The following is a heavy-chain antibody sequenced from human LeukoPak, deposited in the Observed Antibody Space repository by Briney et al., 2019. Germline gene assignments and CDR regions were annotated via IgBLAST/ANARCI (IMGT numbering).Heavy chain of an antibody. CDR1: GFTFSNYW. CDR3: ARMGDMALDY. V-gene: IGHV3-74*01. CDR2: IHSDGSAT. D-gene: IGHD5-24*01. J-gene: IGHJ4*02. Sequence: GGSLRLSCAASGFTFSNYWMHWVRQAPGKGLVWVSRIHSDGSATYYADSVRGRFTISRDNAKNTLYLQMNSLRAEDTAVYYCARMGDMALDYWGQGTLVTVSS.